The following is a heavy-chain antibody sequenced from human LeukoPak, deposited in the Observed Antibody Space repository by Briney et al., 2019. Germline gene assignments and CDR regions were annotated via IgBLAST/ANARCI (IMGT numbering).Heavy chain of an antibody. Sequence: GGSLRLSCAASGFTFSTYGMTWVRQAPGKGLECVSGISASGGSTYYADSVKGRFTISRDNYKNTLYLQMNSLRAEDTAVYYCAKGGPGVVVSYVAYWRQGTLVTVSS. CDR2: ISASGGST. CDR3: AKGGPGVVVSYVAY. V-gene: IGHV3-23*01. D-gene: IGHD3-22*01. CDR1: GFTFSTYG. J-gene: IGHJ4*02.